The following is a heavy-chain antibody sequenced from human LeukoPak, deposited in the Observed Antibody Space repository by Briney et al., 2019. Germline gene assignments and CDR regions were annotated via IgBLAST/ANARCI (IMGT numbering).Heavy chain of an antibody. J-gene: IGHJ6*02. V-gene: IGHV3-9*01. CDR2: ISWNSGSI. CDR3: AKGYCSGGNCWEYYYYGMDV. Sequence: TGGSLRLSCAASGFTFDDYAMHWVRQAPGKGLEWVSSISWNSGSIGYADSVKGRFTISRDNAKNSLYLQMNSLRAEDTALYYCAKGYCSGGNCWEYYYYGMDVWGQGTTVTVSS. CDR1: GFTFDDYA. D-gene: IGHD2-15*01.